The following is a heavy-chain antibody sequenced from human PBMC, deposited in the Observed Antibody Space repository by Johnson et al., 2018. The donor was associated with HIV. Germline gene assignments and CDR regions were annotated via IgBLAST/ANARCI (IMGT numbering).Heavy chain of an antibody. V-gene: IGHV3-30*19. CDR2: ISYDGSNK. Sequence: QVQLVESGGGVVQPGRSLRLSCAASGFTFSSYGMHWVRQAPGKGLEWVAVISYDGSNKYYADSVKGRFTISSDNAQNSLYLQMDSLGAEDSAMYYCARDGVYSSPHDAFDIWGQGTMVTVSS. J-gene: IGHJ3*02. CDR1: GFTFSSYG. CDR3: ARDGVYSSPHDAFDI. D-gene: IGHD6-13*01.